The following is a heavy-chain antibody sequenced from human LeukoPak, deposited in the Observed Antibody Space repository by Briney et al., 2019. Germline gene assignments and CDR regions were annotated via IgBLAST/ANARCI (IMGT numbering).Heavy chain of an antibody. CDR3: ASSSGESWFDP. D-gene: IGHD7-27*01. J-gene: IGHJ5*02. CDR2: IYYSGST. Sequence: PSQTLSLTCTVSGGSISSGDYYWSWIRQPPGKGLEWIGYIYYSGSTYYNPSLKSRVTISVDASKNQFSLKLSSVTAADTAVYYCASSSGESWFDPWGQGTLVTVSS. V-gene: IGHV4-30-4*01. CDR1: GGSISSGDYY.